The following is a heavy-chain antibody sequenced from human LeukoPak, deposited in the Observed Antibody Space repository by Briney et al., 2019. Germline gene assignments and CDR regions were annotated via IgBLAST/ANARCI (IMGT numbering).Heavy chain of an antibody. D-gene: IGHD2-21*02. V-gene: IGHV3-74*01. J-gene: IGHJ5*02. CDR1: GFTFSSYW. CDR2: INSDGSST. Sequence: GGSLRPSCAASGFTFSSYWMHWVRQAPGKGLVWVSRINSDGSSTSYADSVKGRFTISRDNAKNTLYLQMNSLRAEDTAVYYCAATASYNWFDPWGQGTLVTVSS. CDR3: AATASYNWFDP.